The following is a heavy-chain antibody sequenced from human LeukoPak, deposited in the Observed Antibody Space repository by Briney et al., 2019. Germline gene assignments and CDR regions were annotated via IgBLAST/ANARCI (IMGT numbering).Heavy chain of an antibody. CDR2: IIPIFGTA. V-gene: IGHV1-69*01. J-gene: IGHJ6*04. CDR3: ARDHYDILTGPPYYYYGMDV. D-gene: IGHD3-9*01. CDR1: EGTFSSYA. Sequence: SVEVSCKASEGTFSSYAISWVRQAPGQGLEWMGGIIPIFGTANYAQKFQGRVTITADESTSTAYMELTSLRSEDTAVYYCARDHYDILTGPPYYYYGMDVWGKGTTVTVSS.